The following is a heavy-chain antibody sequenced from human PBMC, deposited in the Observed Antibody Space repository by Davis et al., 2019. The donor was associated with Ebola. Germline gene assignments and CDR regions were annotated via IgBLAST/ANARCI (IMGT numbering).Heavy chain of an antibody. CDR1: GFTFSKYW. Sequence: GESLKISCAASGFTFSKYWMHWVRQSPGKGLMWVSRINSDGSSSTREYADSVKGRFTISRDNDKNTLYLQMNSLGAEDTGIYYCTRATGYNKPIEYWGQGTLVTVSS. CDR2: INSDGSSS. J-gene: IGHJ4*02. CDR3: TRATGYNKPIEY. D-gene: IGHD5-24*01. V-gene: IGHV3-74*03.